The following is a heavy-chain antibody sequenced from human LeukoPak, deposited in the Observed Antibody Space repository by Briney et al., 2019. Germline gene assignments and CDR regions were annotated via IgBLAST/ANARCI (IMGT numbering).Heavy chain of an antibody. Sequence: ASVKVSCKASGYTFTSYDINWVRQATGQGLEWMGWMNPNSGNTGYAQNLQGRVTMTTDTSTSTAYMELRSLRSDDTAIYYCARGSTKVTSVIHMDVWGKGTTVTVSS. CDR3: ARGSTKVTSVIHMDV. D-gene: IGHD4-11*01. J-gene: IGHJ6*03. V-gene: IGHV1-8*01. CDR2: MNPNSGNT. CDR1: GYTFTSYD.